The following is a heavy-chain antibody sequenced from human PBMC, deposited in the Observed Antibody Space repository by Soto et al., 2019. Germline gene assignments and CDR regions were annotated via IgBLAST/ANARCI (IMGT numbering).Heavy chain of an antibody. Sequence: QVQLVDSGGGVVQPGGSLRLSCAAYGFTFSNYGMHWVRQAPGKGLEWVAFISNDGSKNYYADSVRGRFTISRDNSMNTLFLQMNCLRPEDTATYYCAKVPLRPYYFDYGGPGTLFTVSS. J-gene: IGHJ4*02. CDR3: AKVPLRPYYFDY. V-gene: IGHV3-30*18. CDR1: GFTFSNYG. CDR2: ISNDGSKN. D-gene: IGHD4-17*01.